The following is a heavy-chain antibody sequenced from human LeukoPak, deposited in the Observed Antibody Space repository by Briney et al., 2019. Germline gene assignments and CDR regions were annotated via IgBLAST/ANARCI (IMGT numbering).Heavy chain of an antibody. V-gene: IGHV4-39*07. Sequence: PSETLSLTCTVSGGSISSSSYYWGWIRQPPGKGLEWIGSIYYSGSTYYNPSLKSRVTISVDTSKNQFSLKLSSVTAADTAVYYCARDIVGATWGGYWGQGTLVTVSS. J-gene: IGHJ4*02. CDR2: IYYSGST. D-gene: IGHD1-26*01. CDR3: ARDIVGATWGGY. CDR1: GGSISSSSYY.